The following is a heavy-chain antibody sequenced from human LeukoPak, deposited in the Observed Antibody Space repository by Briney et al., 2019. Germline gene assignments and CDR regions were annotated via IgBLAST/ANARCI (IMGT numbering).Heavy chain of an antibody. V-gene: IGHV1-2*02. CDR3: ARDTPQHLKRFDY. Sequence: ASVKISCKASGYTFSGYYMHWVRQARGQGLEWMGWINPNSGGTNYAQKFQGRVTMTTDTSTSTVYMELTSLRSDDTAVYFCARDTPQHLKRFDYWGQGTLVTVSS. J-gene: IGHJ4*02. CDR2: INPNSGGT. CDR1: GYTFSGYY.